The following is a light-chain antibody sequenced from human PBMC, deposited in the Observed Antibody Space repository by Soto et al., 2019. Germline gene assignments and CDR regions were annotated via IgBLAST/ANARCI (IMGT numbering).Light chain of an antibody. CDR2: GAS. V-gene: IGKV3D-15*02. CDR3: QQYSDLPMT. CDR1: QSVSSN. J-gene: IGKJ5*01. Sequence: KVMAQSPATLSVSPGERGTLSCRASQSVSSNLAWCQQKPGQAPRLLIYGASRRATGIPDRFSGSASGTDFTLTISRLEPEDFAVYFCQQYSDLPMTFGQGTRLEIK.